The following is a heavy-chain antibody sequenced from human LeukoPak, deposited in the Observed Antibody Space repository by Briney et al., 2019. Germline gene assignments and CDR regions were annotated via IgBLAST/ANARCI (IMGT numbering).Heavy chain of an antibody. CDR1: GFTFSSYW. CDR3: AKSRVRGVSYFDY. CDR2: ISYDGSNK. J-gene: IGHJ4*02. D-gene: IGHD3-10*01. Sequence: GGSLRLSCAASGFTFSSYWMDWVRQAPGKGLEWVAVISYDGSNKNYADSVKGRFTISRDNSKNTLYLQMSSLRAEDTAVYYCAKSRVRGVSYFDYWGQGTLVTVSS. V-gene: IGHV3-30*18.